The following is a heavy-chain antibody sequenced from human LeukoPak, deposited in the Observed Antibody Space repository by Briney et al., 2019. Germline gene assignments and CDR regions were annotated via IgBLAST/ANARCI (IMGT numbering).Heavy chain of an antibody. CDR3: ARVGVVEARTLGY. CDR2: IDPSGGST. Sequence: APVKVSCKASGYTFTSYYMYWVRQAPGQGLEWMGIIDPSGGSTSYAQKFQGRVTMTRDMSTSTVYMELSSLRSEDTAVYYCARVGVVEARTLGYWGQGTLVTVSS. CDR1: GYTFTSYY. J-gene: IGHJ4*02. D-gene: IGHD3-22*01. V-gene: IGHV1-46*01.